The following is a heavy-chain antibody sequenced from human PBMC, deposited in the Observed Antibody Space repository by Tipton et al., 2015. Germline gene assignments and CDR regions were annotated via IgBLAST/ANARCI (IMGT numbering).Heavy chain of an antibody. CDR3: ARHEVSVTGVDV. CDR2: IYYSGTT. Sequence: TLSLTCTVSGGSISSSTYYWGWIRQPPGKGLEWIGSIYYSGTTYCNSSLKSRVTISVDTTKNQFSLKLSSVAAADTAVYYCARHEVSVTGVDVWGQGTTVTVSS. CDR1: GGSISSSTYY. V-gene: IGHV4-39*01. J-gene: IGHJ6*02. D-gene: IGHD6-25*01.